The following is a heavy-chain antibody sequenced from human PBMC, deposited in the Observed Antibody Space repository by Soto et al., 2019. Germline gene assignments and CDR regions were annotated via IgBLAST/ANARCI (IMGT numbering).Heavy chain of an antibody. CDR1: GYTFTAYA. D-gene: IGHD3-10*01. CDR3: ARGIYYFGSGTDNYYYYYYMDV. J-gene: IGHJ6*03. V-gene: IGHV1-3*01. Sequence: QVQLVQSGAEVKKPGASVKVYCKASGYTFTAYAMHWVRQAPGQRPEWMGWINAGNGNTKYSQKFQGRVSITRDTSASTAYVELTSLRAEDTAVYYCARGIYYFGSGTDNYYYYYYMDVWGKGTTVTVSS. CDR2: INAGNGNT.